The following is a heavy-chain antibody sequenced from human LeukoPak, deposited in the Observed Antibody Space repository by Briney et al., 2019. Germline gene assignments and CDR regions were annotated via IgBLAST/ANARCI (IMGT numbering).Heavy chain of an antibody. V-gene: IGHV3-23*01. D-gene: IGHD3-22*01. CDR2: VSGSGGNT. CDR1: GLTFSSYV. CDR3: AKGTYYYDSSGYYFDY. J-gene: IGHJ4*02. Sequence: PGGSLRLSCAASGLTFSSYVMSWVRQAPGKGLEWVSGVSGSGGNTYYADSVKGRFTISRDNSKNTLYLQMNSLRAEDTAVYYCAKGTYYYDSSGYYFDYWGQGTLVTVSS.